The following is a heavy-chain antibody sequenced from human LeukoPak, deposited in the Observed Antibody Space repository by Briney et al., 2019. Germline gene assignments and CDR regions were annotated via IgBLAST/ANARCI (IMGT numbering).Heavy chain of an antibody. CDR1: GYTFTSYG. D-gene: IGHD3-22*01. CDR2: ISAYNGNT. J-gene: IGHJ4*02. CDR3: ARDADYDSSGYYYVQRVVFDY. V-gene: IGHV1-18*01. Sequence: ALVKVSCKASGYTFTSYGISWARQAPGQGLEWMGWISAYNGNTNYAQKLQGRVTMTTDTSTSTAYMELRSLRSDDTAVYYCARDADYDSSGYYYVQRVVFDYWGQGTLVTVSS.